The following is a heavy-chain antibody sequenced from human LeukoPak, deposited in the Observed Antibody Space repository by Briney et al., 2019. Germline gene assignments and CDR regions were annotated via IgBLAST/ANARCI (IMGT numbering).Heavy chain of an antibody. D-gene: IGHD3-22*01. Sequence: ASVKVSCKASGYTFTSYYMHWVRQAPGQGLEWMGIINPSGGSTSYAQKFQGRVTMTRDTSTSTVYMELSSLRSEDTAVYYCARETGYYDSSGYHLRGGFDYWGQGTLVTVSS. CDR3: ARETGYYDSSGYHLRGGFDY. CDR2: INPSGGST. V-gene: IGHV1-46*01. CDR1: GYTFTSYY. J-gene: IGHJ4*02.